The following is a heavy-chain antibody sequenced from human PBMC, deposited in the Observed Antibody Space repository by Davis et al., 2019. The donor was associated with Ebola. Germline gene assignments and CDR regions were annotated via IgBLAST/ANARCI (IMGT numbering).Heavy chain of an antibody. CDR3: TSTDRTFDY. D-gene: IGHD1-14*01. J-gene: IGHJ4*02. Sequence: GGSLRLSCAASGFTFSGSAMHWVRQASGKGLEWVGRIRSKANSYATAYAVSVKGRFTISRDDSKNTAYLQMNSLKTEDTAVYYCTSTDRTFDYWGQGTLVTVSS. V-gene: IGHV3-73*01. CDR2: IRSKANSYAT. CDR1: GFTFSGSA.